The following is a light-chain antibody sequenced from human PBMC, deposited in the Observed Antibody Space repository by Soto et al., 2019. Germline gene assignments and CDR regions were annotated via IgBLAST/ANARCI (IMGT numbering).Light chain of an antibody. V-gene: IGKV3-20*01. J-gene: IGKJ3*01. CDR2: GAS. CDR3: QQYGSSPFT. Sequence: EIVLTQSPGTLSLSPGERATLSCRASQSVSSSYLAWYQQKPGQAPRLLIYGASTRATGSPDRFSGGGSGTDFTLTISRLEPEDFAVYYCQQYGSSPFTFGPGTKADIK. CDR1: QSVSSSY.